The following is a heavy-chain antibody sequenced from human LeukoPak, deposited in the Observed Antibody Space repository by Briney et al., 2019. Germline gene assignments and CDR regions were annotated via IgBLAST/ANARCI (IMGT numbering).Heavy chain of an antibody. CDR2: ISHDGIKN. J-gene: IGHJ4*02. CDR3: AREGSSPEYQMPRDYFDY. CDR1: GFTFSSYA. D-gene: IGHD2-2*01. V-gene: IGHV3-30-3*01. Sequence: GGSLRLSCAASGFTFSSYAMHWVRQAPGKGRVGVAVISHDGIKNYYADSVKGLFTISSDNSNNTLYLQRNRLSAEDTAVYYCAREGSSPEYQMPRDYFDYWGQGTLVTVSS.